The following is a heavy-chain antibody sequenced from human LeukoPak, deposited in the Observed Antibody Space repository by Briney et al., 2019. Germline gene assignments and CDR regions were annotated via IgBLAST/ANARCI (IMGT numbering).Heavy chain of an antibody. D-gene: IGHD1-14*01. CDR3: AREIVGGFNPRAY. CDR2: IYYSGST. Sequence: SETLSLTCTVSGGSISSGGYYWSWIRQHPGKGLEWIGYIYYSGSTYYNPSLKSRVTISVDTSKNQFSLKLSSVTAADTAVYYCAREIVGGFNPRAYWGQGTLVTVSS. J-gene: IGHJ4*02. V-gene: IGHV4-31*03. CDR1: GGSISSGGYY.